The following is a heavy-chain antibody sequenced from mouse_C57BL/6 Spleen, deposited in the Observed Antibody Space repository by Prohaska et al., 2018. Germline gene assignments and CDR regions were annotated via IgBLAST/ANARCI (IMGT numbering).Heavy chain of an antibody. Sequence: QVQLQQPGAELVRPGSSVKLSCKASGYTFTSYWMHWVKQRPIQGLEWIGNIDPSDSETHYNQKFKDKDTLTVDKSSSTAYMQLSSLTSEDSAVYYCARRDYYGSSFDYWGQGTTLTVSS. CDR3: ARRDYYGSSFDY. D-gene: IGHD1-1*01. CDR2: IDPSDSET. J-gene: IGHJ2*01. V-gene: IGHV1-52*01. CDR1: GYTFTSYW.